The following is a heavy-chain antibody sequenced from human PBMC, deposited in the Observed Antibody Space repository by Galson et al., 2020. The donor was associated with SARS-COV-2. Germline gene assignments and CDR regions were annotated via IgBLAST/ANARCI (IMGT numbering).Heavy chain of an antibody. CDR1: GYTFTGYY. CDR3: ARDTTVGVNAFDI. V-gene: IGHV1-2*02. CDR2: INPNSGGT. D-gene: IGHD1-26*01. Sequence: ASVKVSCKASGYTFTGYYMHCVRQASGQGLEWMVWINPNSGGTNYAQKFQGRVTMTRDTSISTAYMELSRLRSDDTAVYYCARDTTVGVNAFDIWGQGTMVNVSS. J-gene: IGHJ3*02.